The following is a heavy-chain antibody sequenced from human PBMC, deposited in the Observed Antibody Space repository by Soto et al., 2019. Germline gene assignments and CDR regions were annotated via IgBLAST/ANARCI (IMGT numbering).Heavy chain of an antibody. J-gene: IGHJ4*02. CDR3: ARDSSSSRSFDY. Sequence: GASVKVSCKXSGYPFTIYAIHWVRQAPGQSLEWMGWINPGNGDTKYSQIFQGRVTITWDTSARTAYMDLSSLISEDTADYYCARDSSSSRSFDYWGQGARVTVSS. V-gene: IGHV1-3*01. D-gene: IGHD6-6*01. CDR2: INPGNGDT. CDR1: GYPFTIYA.